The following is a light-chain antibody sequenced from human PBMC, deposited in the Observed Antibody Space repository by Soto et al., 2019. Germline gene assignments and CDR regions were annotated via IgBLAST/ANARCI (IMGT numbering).Light chain of an antibody. CDR1: SSDVGGYNF. J-gene: IGLJ2*01. V-gene: IGLV2-8*01. CDR2: EVS. Sequence: QSALTQPPSASGSPGQSVTISCTGTSSDVGGYNFVSWYQQHPGKAPKLLIYEVSKRPSGVPDRFSGSKSDNTASLNVSGLQAEDEADYYCSSFAGGNNLLFGGGTELTVL. CDR3: SSFAGGNNLL.